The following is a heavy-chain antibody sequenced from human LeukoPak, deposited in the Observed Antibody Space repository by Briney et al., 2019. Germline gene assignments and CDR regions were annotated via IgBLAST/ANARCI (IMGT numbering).Heavy chain of an antibody. CDR3: AKDIGSSGYYYPDY. V-gene: IGHV3-9*01. CDR1: GFTFDDYA. CDR2: INWNSGSI. Sequence: GGSLRLSCAASGFTFDDYAMHWVRQAPGKGLEWGSGINWNSGSIGYADSVKGRFTISRDNAKNSLYLQMNSLRAEDTALYYCAKDIGSSGYYYPDYWGQGTLVTVSS. D-gene: IGHD3-22*01. J-gene: IGHJ4*02.